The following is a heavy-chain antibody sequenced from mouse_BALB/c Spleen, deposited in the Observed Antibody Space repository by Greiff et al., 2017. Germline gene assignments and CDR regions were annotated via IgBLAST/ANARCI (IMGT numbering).Heavy chain of an antibody. CDR2: IDTSDSYT. Sequence: QVQLQQPGAELVMPGPSVKMSCKASGYTFTDYWMHWVKQRPGQGLEWIGAIDTSDSYTSYNQKFKGKATLTVDESSSTAYMQLSSLTSEDSAVYYCARSDYGYPYWYFDVWGAGTTVTVSS. V-gene: IGHV1-69*01. CDR1: GYTFTDYW. J-gene: IGHJ1*01. CDR3: ARSDYGYPYWYFDV. D-gene: IGHD1-2*01.